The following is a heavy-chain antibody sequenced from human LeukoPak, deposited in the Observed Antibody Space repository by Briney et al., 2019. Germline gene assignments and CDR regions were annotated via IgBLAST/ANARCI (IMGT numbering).Heavy chain of an antibody. J-gene: IGHJ4*02. V-gene: IGHV3-21*01. CDR3: ARGYYDFWSGYYIDY. CDR2: ISSSSSYI. D-gene: IGHD3-3*01. Sequence: GGSLRLSCAASGFTFSSYSMNWVRQAPGKGLEWVSSISSSSSYIYYADSVKGRFTISRDNAKNSLYLQMNSLRAEDTAVYYCARGYYDFWSGYYIDYWGQGTLVTVSS. CDR1: GFTFSSYS.